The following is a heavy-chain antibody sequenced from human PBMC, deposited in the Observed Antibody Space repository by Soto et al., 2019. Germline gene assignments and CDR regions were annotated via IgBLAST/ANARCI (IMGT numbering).Heavy chain of an antibody. D-gene: IGHD6-19*01. CDR1: GGTFSTYA. CDR2: IIPIFGTA. Sequence: QVQLVQSGAAVKKPGSSVKVSCKASGGTFSTYAISWVRQAPGQGLEWMGGIIPIFGTANYAQKFQGRVPITADESTSTAYLELRSLRSQATAVYYCAHPLVFPVAGPGRFDLWGRGTLVTVSS. CDR3: AHPLVFPVAGPGRFDL. J-gene: IGHJ2*01. V-gene: IGHV1-69*12.